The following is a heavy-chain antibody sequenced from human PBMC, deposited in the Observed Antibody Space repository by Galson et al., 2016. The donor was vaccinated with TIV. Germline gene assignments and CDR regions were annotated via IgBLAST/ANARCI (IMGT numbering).Heavy chain of an antibody. D-gene: IGHD3-16*01. J-gene: IGHJ3*02. CDR2: ISPNSIYT. Sequence: SLRLSCAASALTVSDNYMTWVRQAPGKGLEWVSSISPNSIYTNYADSVKGRFTISRDNAKKSMHLQMNTLGGEDTAVYYCARPRFGEYNDAFDMWGQGTMVIVSS. CDR3: ARPRFGEYNDAFDM. V-gene: IGHV3-11*06. CDR1: ALTVSDNY.